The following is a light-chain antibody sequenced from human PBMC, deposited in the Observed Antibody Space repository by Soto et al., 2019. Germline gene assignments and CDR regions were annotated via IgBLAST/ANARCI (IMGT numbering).Light chain of an antibody. CDR3: SSYTSSTLV. V-gene: IGLV2-14*01. J-gene: IGLJ2*01. CDR2: DVS. CDR1: SSDVGGYNY. Sequence: QSALTQPASVSGSPGQAITISCTGTSSDVGGYNYVSWYQQHPGKAPKLMIYDVSNRPSGVSKRFSGSKSGNTASLTISGRQAEDEADYYCSSYTSSTLVFGGGTKLTVL.